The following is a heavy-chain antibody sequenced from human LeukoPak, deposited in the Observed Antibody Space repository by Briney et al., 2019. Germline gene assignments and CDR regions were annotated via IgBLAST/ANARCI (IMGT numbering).Heavy chain of an antibody. J-gene: IGHJ6*04. Sequence: GGSLRLSCAASGFTFSDYYMNWVRQAPGKGLEWVSSISSSSTIYYADSVKGRFTIPRDNAKNSLYLQMNSLRAEDTAVYYCARDPGAAMVTCYYYYYGMDVWGKGTTVTVSS. D-gene: IGHD5-18*01. CDR2: ISSSSTI. CDR1: GFTFSDYY. CDR3: ARDPGAAMVTCYYYYYGMDV. V-gene: IGHV3-69-1*01.